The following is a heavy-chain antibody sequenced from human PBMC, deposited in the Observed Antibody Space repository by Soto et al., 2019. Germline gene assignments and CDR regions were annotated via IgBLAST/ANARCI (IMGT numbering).Heavy chain of an antibody. J-gene: IGHJ5*02. D-gene: IGHD3-10*01. CDR3: ARDYMVRGVMRWFDL. CDR2: IYYSGST. V-gene: IGHV4-34*01. Sequence: SETLSLTCAIYDGSLSGYYWSWIRQPPGKGLEWIGSIYYSGSTNYNPSLKSRVTISVDKSKNQFSLKLSSVTAADTAVYYCARDYMVRGVMRWFDLWGQRTLVTVSS. CDR1: DGSLSGYY.